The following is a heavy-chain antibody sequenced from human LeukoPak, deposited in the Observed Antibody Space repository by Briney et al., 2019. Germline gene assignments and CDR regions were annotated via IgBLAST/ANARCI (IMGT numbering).Heavy chain of an antibody. V-gene: IGHV4-59*01. CDR3: ARVPISTTARGYFDY. Sequence: SSETLSLTCTVSGGSISSYYWSWIRQPPGKGLEWIGYIYYSGSTTYNPSLKSRVTISVDTSKNKFSLKLTSVTAADTAVYYCARVPISTTARGYFDYWGQGTLVTVSS. CDR1: GGSISSYY. D-gene: IGHD1-1*01. J-gene: IGHJ4*02. CDR2: IYYSGST.